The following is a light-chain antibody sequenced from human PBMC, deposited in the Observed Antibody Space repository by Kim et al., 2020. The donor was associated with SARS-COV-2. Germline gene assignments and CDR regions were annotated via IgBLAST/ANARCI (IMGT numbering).Light chain of an antibody. Sequence: SPGEIATLSCRASQSVSSSYLAWYQQKPGQAPRLLIYGASSRATGIPDRFSGSGSRTDFTLTISRLEPEDFAVYYCQQYGSSPPYTFGQGTKLEI. CDR1: QSVSSSY. CDR2: GAS. CDR3: QQYGSSPPYT. V-gene: IGKV3-20*01. J-gene: IGKJ2*01.